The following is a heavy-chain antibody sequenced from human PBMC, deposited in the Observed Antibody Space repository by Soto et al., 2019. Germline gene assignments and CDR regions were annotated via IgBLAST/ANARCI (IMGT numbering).Heavy chain of an antibody. J-gene: IGHJ4*02. CDR1: GFTFSSYG. CDR2: ISYDGSNK. D-gene: IGHD3-10*01. CDR3: AKATKRGNYFDY. Sequence: GGSLRLSCVASGFTFSSYGMHWVRQAPGKGLEWVAVISYDGSNKYYADSVKGRFTISRDNSKNTLYLRMNSLRAEDTAVYYCAKATKRGNYFDYWGQGTRGIVSS. V-gene: IGHV3-30*18.